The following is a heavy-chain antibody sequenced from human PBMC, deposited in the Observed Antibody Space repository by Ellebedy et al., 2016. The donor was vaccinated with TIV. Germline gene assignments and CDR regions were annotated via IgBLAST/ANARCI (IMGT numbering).Heavy chain of an antibody. Sequence: PGGSLRLSCAASGFTFSPYAMAWVRQAPGKGLEWVSGIVGSGAQKYADSVKGRFTISRDNSKRTVDLQMNSLRAEDTAVYYCARTLRSGGNAFEIWGQGTMVTVSS. J-gene: IGHJ3*02. CDR3: ARTLRSGGNAFEI. D-gene: IGHD3-10*01. V-gene: IGHV3-23*01. CDR1: GFTFSPYA. CDR2: IVGSGA.